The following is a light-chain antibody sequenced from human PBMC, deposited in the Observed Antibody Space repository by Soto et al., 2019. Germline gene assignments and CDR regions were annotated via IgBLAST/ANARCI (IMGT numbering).Light chain of an antibody. CDR3: SSYAGRDTVV. CDR2: EVS. Sequence: PRSASGSPGQSVTVSCTGTSSDIGDTHYVSWYQQHPGKAPKLMVYEVSKRPSGVPDRFSGSKSGNTASLTVSGLLAEDEGDYYCSSYAGRDTVVFGSGTKVTVL. CDR1: SSDIGDTHY. V-gene: IGLV2-8*01. J-gene: IGLJ1*01.